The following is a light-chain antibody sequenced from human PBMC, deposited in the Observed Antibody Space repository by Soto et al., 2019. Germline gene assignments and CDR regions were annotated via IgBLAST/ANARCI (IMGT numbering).Light chain of an antibody. CDR3: QQSYDTPLT. CDR2: AAS. J-gene: IGKJ4*01. V-gene: IGKV1-39*01. CDR1: QTFSRN. Sequence: DIQMTQSPVSLSASVGDRVTITCRASQTFSRNLNWYQQKPGKAPKLLIFAASSLQSGVPLRFSGSGSGTDFTLTISSLQPEDFATYYCQQSYDTPLTFGGGTKVEIK.